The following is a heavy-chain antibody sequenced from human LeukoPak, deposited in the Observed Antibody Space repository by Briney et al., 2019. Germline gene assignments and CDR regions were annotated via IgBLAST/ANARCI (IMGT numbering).Heavy chain of an antibody. CDR3: ARDGHTGFDY. D-gene: IGHD5-18*01. CDR1: GFMFSSYS. J-gene: IGHJ4*02. Sequence: GGSLRLSCAASGFMFSSYSRNWVRQAPGKGLEGVSSISSSSSFIYYADSLKGRFTISRDNAKNSLYLQMNSLRAEDTAVYYCARDGHTGFDYWGQGTLVTVSS. V-gene: IGHV3-21*01. CDR2: ISSSSSFI.